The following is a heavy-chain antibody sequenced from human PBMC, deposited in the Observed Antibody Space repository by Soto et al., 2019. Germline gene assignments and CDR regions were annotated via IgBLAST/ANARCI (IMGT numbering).Heavy chain of an antibody. CDR3: ASAYCTSTTCLNWFDP. CDR2: IWYDGSNK. CDR1: GFTFRNYA. D-gene: IGHD2-2*01. V-gene: IGHV3-33*01. J-gene: IGHJ5*02. Sequence: GGSLRLSCAASGFTFRNYAMHWVRQAPGKGLEWVAVIWYDGSNKYYGDSVKGRFTIFRDNSKNTLFLHMDSLRAEDTAVYYCASAYCTSTTCLNWFDPWGLGTLVTVS.